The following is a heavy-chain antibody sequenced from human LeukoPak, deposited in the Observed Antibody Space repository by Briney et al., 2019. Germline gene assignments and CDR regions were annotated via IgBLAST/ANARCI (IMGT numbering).Heavy chain of an antibody. CDR2: ISGSTTYI. CDR3: ARHERRSNWFDP. CDR1: GLTFSSYA. Sequence: GGSLRLSCAASGLTFSSYAMSWVRQAPGKGLEWVSAISGSTTYIDYADSVKGRFTISRDNAHNSLYLQMNSLRAEDTAVYYCARHERRSNWFDPWGQGILVTVSS. V-gene: IGHV3-21*04. J-gene: IGHJ5*02. D-gene: IGHD2-15*01.